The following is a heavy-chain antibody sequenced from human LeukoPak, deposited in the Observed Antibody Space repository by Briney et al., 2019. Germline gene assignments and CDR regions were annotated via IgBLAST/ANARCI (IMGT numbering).Heavy chain of an antibody. V-gene: IGHV3-21*01. CDR2: ISSSSSYI. CDR3: ARDPLDDYGDYGRPYDYYYYGMDV. J-gene: IGHJ6*04. Sequence: GRSLRLSCAASGFTFSSYSMNWVRQAPGKGLEWVSSISSSSSYIYYADSVKGRFTISRDNAKNSLYLQMNSLTAKDTAVYYCARDPLDDYGDYGRPYDYYYYGMDVWGKGTTVTVSA. CDR1: GFTFSSYS. D-gene: IGHD4-17*01.